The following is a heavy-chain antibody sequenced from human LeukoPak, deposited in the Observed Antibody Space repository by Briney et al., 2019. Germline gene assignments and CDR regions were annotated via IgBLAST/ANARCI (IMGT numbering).Heavy chain of an antibody. CDR3: AKSPGQIQLDYFDY. V-gene: IGHV3-23*01. J-gene: IGHJ4*02. D-gene: IGHD1-1*01. CDR1: GFTFNNHA. Sequence: GGSLRLSCAATGFTFNNHAMSWVRQAPGMGLEWVSTISGSGVTTYYADSVRGRFTISRDNSKTTLYMQLNSLRPEDMAIYYCAKSPGQIQLDYFDYWGQGTLVTVSS. CDR2: ISGSGVTT.